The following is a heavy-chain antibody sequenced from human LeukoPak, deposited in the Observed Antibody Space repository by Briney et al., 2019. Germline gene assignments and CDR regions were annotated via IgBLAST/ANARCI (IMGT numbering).Heavy chain of an antibody. CDR1: GYSFTGYY. D-gene: IGHD3-22*01. J-gene: IGHJ4*02. Sequence: ASVKVSCTASGYSFTGYYIHWVRQAPGQGLEWMGWINPNSGGTNYAQKFQGRVTMTRDTSISTAYMELSRLRSDDTAVYYCARDRYYYDTYGSFDYWGQGTLVTVSS. V-gene: IGHV1-2*02. CDR3: ARDRYYYDTYGSFDY. CDR2: INPNSGGT.